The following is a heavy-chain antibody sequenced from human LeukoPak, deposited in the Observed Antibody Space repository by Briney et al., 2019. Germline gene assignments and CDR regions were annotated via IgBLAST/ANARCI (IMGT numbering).Heavy chain of an antibody. CDR2: ISGSGGST. CDR3: AKVGSAAITYFDY. Sequence: PGGSLRLSCAASGFTFSSYAMSWVRQAPGKGLEWVSAISGSGGSTYYADSVKGRFTISRDNTKNTLYLQMNSLRAEDTAVYYCAKVGSAAITYFDYWGQGTLVTVSS. J-gene: IGHJ4*02. CDR1: GFTFSSYA. D-gene: IGHD2-2*01. V-gene: IGHV3-23*01.